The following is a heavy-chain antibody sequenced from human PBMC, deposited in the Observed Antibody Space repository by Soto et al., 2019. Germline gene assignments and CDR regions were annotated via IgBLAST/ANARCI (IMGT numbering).Heavy chain of an antibody. J-gene: IGHJ4*02. Sequence: QVQLVQSGAEVKKPGSSVKVSYKASGGTFSNNTISWVRQAPGQGLEWMGRIIPILGIANYAQKFQGRVTITADKSTSTAYMELSSLRSEGTAVYYCARGQPYSGSYYDYWGQGTLVTVSS. V-gene: IGHV1-69*02. CDR2: IIPILGIA. CDR1: GGTFSNNT. D-gene: IGHD1-26*01. CDR3: ARGQPYSGSYYDY.